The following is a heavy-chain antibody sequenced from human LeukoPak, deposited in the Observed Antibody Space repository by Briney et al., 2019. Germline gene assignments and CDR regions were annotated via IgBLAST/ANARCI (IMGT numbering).Heavy chain of an antibody. CDR3: AKDRSKKVVAAATSLDY. J-gene: IGHJ4*02. CDR1: GFAFSTYA. D-gene: IGHD2-15*01. Sequence: GGSLRLSCAASGFAFSTYAMNWVRQAPGKGLEWVSVISGSGGSTYYADSVKGRFTISRANLKNTLYLQMNSLRAEDTAVYYCAKDRSKKVVAAATSLDYWGQGILVTVSS. CDR2: ISGSGGST. V-gene: IGHV3-23*01.